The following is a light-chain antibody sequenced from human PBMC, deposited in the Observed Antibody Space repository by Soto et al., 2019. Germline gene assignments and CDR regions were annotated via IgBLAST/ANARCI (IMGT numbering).Light chain of an antibody. CDR3: AAWDGSLNGWV. J-gene: IGLJ2*01. CDR2: SND. V-gene: IGLV1-44*01. Sequence: QSVLTQAPSASGTPGQRVTISCSGSSSNIGSNTVSWYQQVPGTAPKLLIYSNDQRPSGVPDRFSRSKSGTSASLAIGGLQSEDEADYYCAAWDGSLNGWVFGGGTKLTVL. CDR1: SSNIGSNT.